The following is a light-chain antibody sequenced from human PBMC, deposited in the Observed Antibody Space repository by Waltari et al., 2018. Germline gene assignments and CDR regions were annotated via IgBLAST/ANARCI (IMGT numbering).Light chain of an antibody. Sequence: IQLTQSPSSLSASVGDRVTITCGASQGISSYLAWYQQKPGKAPKLLSYAASTLQSGVPSRFSGSGSGTDFTLTISSLQPEDFATYYCQQLNSYPPWTFGQGTKVEIK. V-gene: IGKV1-9*01. CDR1: QGISSY. J-gene: IGKJ1*01. CDR3: QQLNSYPPWT. CDR2: AAS.